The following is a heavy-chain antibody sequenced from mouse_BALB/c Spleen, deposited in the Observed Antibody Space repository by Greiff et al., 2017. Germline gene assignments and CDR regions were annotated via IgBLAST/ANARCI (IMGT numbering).Heavy chain of an antibody. V-gene: IGHV3-2*02. J-gene: IGHJ4*01. CDR1: GYSITSDYA. D-gene: IGHD2-10*01. Sequence: VQLQESGPGLVKPSQSLSFTCTVTGYSITSDYAWNWIRQFPGNKLEWMGYISYSGSTSYNPSLKSRISITRDTSKNQFFLQLNSVTTEDTATYYCARGAYYGNQFFYAMDYWGQGTSVTVSS. CDR3: ARGAYYGNQFFYAMDY. CDR2: ISYSGST.